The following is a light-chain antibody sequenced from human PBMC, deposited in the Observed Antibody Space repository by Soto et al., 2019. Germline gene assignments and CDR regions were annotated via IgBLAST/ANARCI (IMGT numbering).Light chain of an antibody. CDR2: EVN. V-gene: IGLV2-14*01. CDR3: SSHTSSSNNWV. J-gene: IGLJ3*02. CDR1: SSDVGGYHY. Sequence: QSALTQPASVSGSPGQSITISCTGTSSDVGGYHYVSWYQHHPGKAPKLIIYEVNHRPSGVSNRFSGSKSGNTASLSISGLQSEDEANYYCSSHTSSSNNWVFGGGTQLTVL.